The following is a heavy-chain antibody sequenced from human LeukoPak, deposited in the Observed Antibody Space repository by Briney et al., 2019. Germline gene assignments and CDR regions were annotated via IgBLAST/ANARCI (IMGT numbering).Heavy chain of an antibody. V-gene: IGHV3-21*05. CDR1: GFTFSSYE. J-gene: IGHJ4*02. D-gene: IGHD6-13*01. CDR2: ISSSSSYT. CDR3: AAGTAADY. Sequence: PGGSLRLSCAASGFTFSSYEMNWVRQAPGKGLEWFSYISSSSSYTNYADSVKGRFTISRDNAQNALFLQMNSLRVEDTAVYYCAAGTAADYWGQGTLVTVSS.